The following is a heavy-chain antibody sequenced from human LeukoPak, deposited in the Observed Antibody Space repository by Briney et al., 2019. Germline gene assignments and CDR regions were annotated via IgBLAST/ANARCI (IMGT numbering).Heavy chain of an antibody. D-gene: IGHD3-22*01. CDR3: ARSVYYADY. V-gene: IGHV3-48*02. CDR2: ISSSGSTK. J-gene: IGHJ4*02. Sequence: GGSLRLSCAASGFSFSSYSMNWVRQAPGKGLEWVSFISSSGSTKSYADSVKGRFTISRDNAKNSLYPQMNSLRDEDTAVYYCARSVYYADYWGQGTLVTVSS. CDR1: GFSFSSYS.